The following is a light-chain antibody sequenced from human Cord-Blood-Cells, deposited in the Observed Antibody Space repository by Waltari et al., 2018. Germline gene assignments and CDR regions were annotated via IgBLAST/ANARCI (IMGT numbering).Light chain of an antibody. Sequence: DIQMTQSPSSLSASVGDRVTITCQASQAINNYLNWYHQKPGKAPKLLIYDASNLETGVPSRFSGSGSGTDFTFTISSLQPEDIATYYCQQYDNLPHTFGQGTKLEIK. V-gene: IGKV1-33*01. J-gene: IGKJ2*01. CDR2: DAS. CDR3: QQYDNLPHT. CDR1: QAINNY.